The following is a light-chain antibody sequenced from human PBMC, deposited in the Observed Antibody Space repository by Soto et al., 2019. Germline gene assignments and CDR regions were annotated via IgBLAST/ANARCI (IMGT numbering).Light chain of an antibody. CDR2: AAS. Sequence: DIQMTQYPSSLSASIGDRVMITCRASHTISSYLNWYQQKPGKAPKLLIYAASNLQSGVPSRFSGSESGRDFTLTISSLQPEDIGMYFCQQTYGTPPWTFGQGTKVEIK. V-gene: IGKV1-39*01. J-gene: IGKJ1*01. CDR3: QQTYGTPPWT. CDR1: HTISSY.